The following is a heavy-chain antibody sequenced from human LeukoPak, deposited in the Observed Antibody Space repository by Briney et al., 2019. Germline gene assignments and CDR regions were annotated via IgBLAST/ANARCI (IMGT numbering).Heavy chain of an antibody. CDR1: GGTFSSYA. D-gene: IGHD3-3*01. J-gene: IGHJ4*02. CDR2: IIPILGIA. CDR3: ARAVTLYDPFDY. Sequence: SVKVSCKASGGTFSSYAISWVRQAPGQGLERMGRIIPILGIANYAQKFQGRVTITADKSTSTAYMELSSLRSEDTAVYYCARAVTLYDPFDYWGQGTLVTVSS. V-gene: IGHV1-69*04.